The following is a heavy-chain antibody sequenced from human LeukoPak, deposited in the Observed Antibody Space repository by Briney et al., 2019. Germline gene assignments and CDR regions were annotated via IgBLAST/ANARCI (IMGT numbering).Heavy chain of an antibody. D-gene: IGHD4-17*01. Sequence: GGSLRLSCAASGFTFSSYAMSWVRQAPGKGLEWVSAISGSGGSTYYADSVKGRFTISRDNSKTTLYLQMNSLRAEDTAVYYCAKVSDYGDYGGFDYWGQGTLVTVSS. CDR1: GFTFSSYA. CDR3: AKVSDYGDYGGFDY. V-gene: IGHV3-23*01. J-gene: IGHJ4*02. CDR2: ISGSGGST.